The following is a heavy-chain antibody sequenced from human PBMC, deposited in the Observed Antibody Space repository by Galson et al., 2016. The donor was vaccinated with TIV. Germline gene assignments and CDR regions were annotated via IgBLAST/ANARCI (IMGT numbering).Heavy chain of an antibody. CDR3: VRDRPSEDYYGD. D-gene: IGHD2-15*01. V-gene: IGHV3-15*05. CDR1: GFSFKNDW. J-gene: IGHJ4*02. CDR2: IKSKAAGGAT. Sequence: SLRLSCAASGFSFKNDWMTWVRQAPGKGLEWVGRIKSKAAGGATDYGAPVKGRFTISRDDSGSTLYLQMNSLKTEDTALYFCVRDRPSEDYYGDWGQGALVTVSS.